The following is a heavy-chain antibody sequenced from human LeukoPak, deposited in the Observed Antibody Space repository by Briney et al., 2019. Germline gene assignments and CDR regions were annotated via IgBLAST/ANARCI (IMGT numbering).Heavy chain of an antibody. CDR3: ARDLGYDSSGYYYYYYGMDV. CDR1: GYTFTSYY. CDR2: INPSGGST. Sequence: ASVKVSCKASGYTFTSYYMHWVRQAPGQGLEWMGTINPSGGSTSYAQRFQGRVTMTRDTSTSTVYMELSSLRSEDTAVYYCARDLGYDSSGYYYYYYGMDVWGQGTTVTASS. V-gene: IGHV1-46*01. J-gene: IGHJ6*02. D-gene: IGHD3-22*01.